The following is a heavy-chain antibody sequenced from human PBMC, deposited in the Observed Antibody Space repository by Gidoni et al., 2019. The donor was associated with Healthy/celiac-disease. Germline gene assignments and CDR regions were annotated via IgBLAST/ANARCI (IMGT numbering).Heavy chain of an antibody. J-gene: IGHJ4*02. Sequence: FQQEHAGPQAKNPGASVKVTCKAAAPTFTSYGIRGVRQASGQGLEWMGWISAYNGNTNFAQKLQGRVTWTTDTSTSTAYMELGSLRSDDTAVYYCARSGIAAAGTVPDYWGQGTLVTVSS. CDR1: APTFTSYG. CDR3: ARSGIAAAGTVPDY. CDR2: ISAYNGNT. V-gene: IGHV1-18*01. D-gene: IGHD6-13*01.